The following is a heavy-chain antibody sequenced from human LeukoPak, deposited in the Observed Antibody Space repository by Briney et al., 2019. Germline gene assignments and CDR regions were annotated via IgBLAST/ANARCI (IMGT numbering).Heavy chain of an antibody. CDR3: ARAYSSGSYAFDI. CDR2: ISSSSSYI. V-gene: IGHV3-21*05. J-gene: IGHJ3*02. Sequence: PGGSLRLSCAASGFTFSSYEMNWVRQAPGKGLEWVSYISSSSSYIYYADSVKGRFTISRDNAKNSLYLQMNSLRAEDTAVYYCARAYSSGSYAFDIWGQGTMVTVSS. CDR1: GFTFSSYE. D-gene: IGHD3-22*01.